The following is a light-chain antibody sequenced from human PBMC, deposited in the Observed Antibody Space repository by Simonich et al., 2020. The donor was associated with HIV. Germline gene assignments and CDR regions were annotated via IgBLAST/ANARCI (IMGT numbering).Light chain of an antibody. Sequence: DIVMTQSPLSLPVTPGEPASISCSSRQRLLHSNGYNYLDWYLQKQGQSPQLLIYLGSNRASGVPDRFSGSGSGTDFTLKISRVEAEDVGVYYCMQALQTPYTFGQGTKLEIK. CDR3: MQALQTPYT. J-gene: IGKJ2*01. CDR2: LGS. CDR1: QRLLHSNGYNY. V-gene: IGKV2-28*01.